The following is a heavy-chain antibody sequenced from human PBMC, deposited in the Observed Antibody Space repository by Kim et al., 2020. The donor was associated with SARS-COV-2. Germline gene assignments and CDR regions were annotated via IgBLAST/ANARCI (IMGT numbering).Heavy chain of an antibody. CDR3: AREGPGPTQNFDS. Sequence: ASVKVSCKASGYSFTTYYIHYIRQAPGQGPEWVGLINPGGDLTLWAQKFQGRVTMTRDTAAITVYMEIRRLTSEDTAVYYCAREGPGPTQNFDSWGQGTLVTVSS. CDR2: INPGGDLT. J-gene: IGHJ4*02. V-gene: IGHV1-46*01. CDR1: GYSFTTYY.